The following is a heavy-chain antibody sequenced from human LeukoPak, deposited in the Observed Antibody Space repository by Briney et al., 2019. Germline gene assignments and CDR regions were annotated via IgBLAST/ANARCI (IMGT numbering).Heavy chain of an antibody. CDR1: GYTFTGYY. V-gene: IGHV1-2*04. J-gene: IGHJ4*02. CDR2: INPNSGGT. Sequence: WASVKVSCKASGYTFTGYYMHWVRQAPGQGLEWMGWINPNSGGTNYAQKFQGWVTMTRDTSISTAYMELSRLRSDDTAVYYCARGMYYSGSGSYSSFDYWGQGTLVTVSS. D-gene: IGHD3-10*01. CDR3: ARGMYYSGSGSYSSFDY.